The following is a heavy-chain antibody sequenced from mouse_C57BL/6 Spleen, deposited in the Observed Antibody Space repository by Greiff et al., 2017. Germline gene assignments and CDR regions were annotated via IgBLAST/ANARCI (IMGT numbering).Heavy chain of an antibody. CDR2: IDPSDSET. V-gene: IGHV1-52*01. D-gene: IGHD2-3*01. Sequence: QVQLKESGPELVKPGASVKLSCKASGYTFTSYWMHWVKQRPIQGLEWIGNIDPSDSETHYNQKFKDKATLTVDKSSSTAYMQLSSLTSEDSAVYYCARYDYLDYWGQGTTLTVSS. CDR3: ARYDYLDY. J-gene: IGHJ2*01. CDR1: GYTFTSYW.